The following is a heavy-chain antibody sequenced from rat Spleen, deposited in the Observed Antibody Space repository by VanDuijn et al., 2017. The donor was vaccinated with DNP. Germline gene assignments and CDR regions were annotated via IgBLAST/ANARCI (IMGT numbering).Heavy chain of an antibody. J-gene: IGHJ2*01. CDR1: GLTFGNYG. D-gene: IGHD4-6*01. V-gene: IGHV5-29*01. CDR2: LSDGGGST. Sequence: EVQMVESGGGVVQPGKSLRLSCAATGLTFGNYGMAWVRQAPTKGLEWVATLSDGGGSTYYRDSVKGRFTISRDNAKSTLYLQMDSLRSEDTATYYCASWAYWGQGVMVTVSS. CDR3: ASWAY.